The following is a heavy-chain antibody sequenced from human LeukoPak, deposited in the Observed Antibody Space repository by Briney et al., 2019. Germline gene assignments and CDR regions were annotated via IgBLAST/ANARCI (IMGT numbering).Heavy chain of an antibody. D-gene: IGHD1-26*01. Sequence: PSETLSLTCTVSGGSISSYYWSWIRQPAGKGLEWIGRIYTSGSTNYNPSLKSRVTMSVDTSKNQFSLKLSSVTAADTAVYYCARVSIVGATHYFDYWGQGTLVTVSS. CDR1: GGSISSYY. J-gene: IGHJ4*02. CDR3: ARVSIVGATHYFDY. V-gene: IGHV4-4*07. CDR2: IYTSGST.